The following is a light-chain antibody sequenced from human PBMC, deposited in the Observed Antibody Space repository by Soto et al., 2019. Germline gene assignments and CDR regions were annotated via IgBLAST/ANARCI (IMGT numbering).Light chain of an antibody. CDR2: KAS. Sequence: DIQMTQSPSTLSASVGDRVTITCRASQSISSWLAWYQQKPGKAPKLLIYKASILESGVPSRFSGSGSGTEFTLTISSLQPDDFATYYCQQYNSYQITFGPGTRLAIK. V-gene: IGKV1-5*03. CDR3: QQYNSYQIT. CDR1: QSISSW. J-gene: IGKJ5*01.